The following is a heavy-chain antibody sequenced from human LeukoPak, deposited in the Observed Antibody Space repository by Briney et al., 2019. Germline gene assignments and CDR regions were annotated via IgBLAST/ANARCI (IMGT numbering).Heavy chain of an antibody. D-gene: IGHD4/OR15-4a*01. CDR2: TSFSGNTI. CDR1: GFTFSDYY. V-gene: IGHV3-11*01. J-gene: IGHJ4*02. CDR3: ARGALTYYYDY. Sequence: GGSLRLSCAASGFTFSDYYMSWIRQAPGKGLEWGSYTSFSGNTISYADSVKGRFTFSRDNAKNSLFLQMNSLRAEDTAVYYCARGALTYYYDYWGQGTLVAVSS.